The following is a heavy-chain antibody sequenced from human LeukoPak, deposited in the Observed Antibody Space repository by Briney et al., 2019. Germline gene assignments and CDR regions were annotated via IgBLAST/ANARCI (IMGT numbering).Heavy chain of an antibody. Sequence: GGSLRLSCAASGFTFSSYCMQWVRQAPGKGLEWVANIKQDGSEKYYADSVKGRFIISRDNAKNALYLQMSSLRAEDTAIYYCARRYFDYWGQGTLVTVSS. CDR1: GFTFSSYC. V-gene: IGHV3-7*03. J-gene: IGHJ4*02. CDR2: IKQDGSEK. CDR3: ARRYFDY.